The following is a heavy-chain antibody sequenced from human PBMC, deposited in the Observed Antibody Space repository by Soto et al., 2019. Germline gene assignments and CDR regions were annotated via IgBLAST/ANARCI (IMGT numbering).Heavy chain of an antibody. D-gene: IGHD6-6*01. CDR1: GGSISSGGYS. Sequence: KASETLSLTCAVSGGSISSGGYSWSWIRQPPGKGLERIGYIYHSGSTYYNPSLKSRVTISVDRSKNQFSLKLSSVTAADTAVYYCARYEYSSSPSRSDAFDIWGQGTMVTVSS. CDR2: IYHSGST. CDR3: ARYEYSSSPSRSDAFDI. J-gene: IGHJ3*02. V-gene: IGHV4-30-2*01.